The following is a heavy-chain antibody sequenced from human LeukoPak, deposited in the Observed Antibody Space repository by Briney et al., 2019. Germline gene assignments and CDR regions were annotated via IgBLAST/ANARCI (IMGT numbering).Heavy chain of an antibody. CDR1: GGSVSGGSISSYY. V-gene: IGHV4-61*01. CDR2: IAYTGST. Sequence: PSETLSLTCSVSGGSVSGGSISSYYWSWMRQPPGKGLEWIGFIAYTGSTNYNPSLKSRVTISVDKSKNQFSLRLSSVTAADTAVYYCASHVPQGHSGSHWFDPWGQGTLVTVSS. D-gene: IGHD1-26*01. CDR3: ASHVPQGHSGSHWFDP. J-gene: IGHJ5*02.